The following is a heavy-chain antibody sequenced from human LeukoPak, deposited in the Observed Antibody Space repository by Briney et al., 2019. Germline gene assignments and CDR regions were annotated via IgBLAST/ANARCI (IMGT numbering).Heavy chain of an antibody. CDR2: IYSGGST. Sequence: QAGGSLRLSCAASGFTVSSNYMSWVRQAPGKGLEWVSVIYSGGSTYYADSVKSRFTISRDNSKNTLYLQMNSLRAEDTAVYYCARDSSIAVAGFDPWGQGTLVTVSS. V-gene: IGHV3-53*01. CDR1: GFTVSSNY. CDR3: ARDSSIAVAGFDP. J-gene: IGHJ5*02. D-gene: IGHD6-19*01.